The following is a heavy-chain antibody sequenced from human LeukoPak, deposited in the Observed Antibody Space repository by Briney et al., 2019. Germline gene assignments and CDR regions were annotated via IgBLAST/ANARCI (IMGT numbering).Heavy chain of an antibody. CDR2: ISYIGST. D-gene: IGHD3-10*01. CDR3: ARMYAGSGTYRLRAADY. V-gene: IGHV4-59*01. CDR1: GGSISVYY. J-gene: IGHJ4*02. Sequence: SETLSLTCTASGGSISVYYWSWIRQAPGNGLEWVGYISYIGSTNYNPSHKSRVTISLDMSKNQFSLKLTSVTAVDTAVYYCARMYAGSGTYRLRAADYWGQGTLVTVSS.